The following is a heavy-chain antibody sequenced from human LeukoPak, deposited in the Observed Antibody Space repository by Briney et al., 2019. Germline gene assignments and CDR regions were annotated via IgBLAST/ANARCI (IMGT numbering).Heavy chain of an antibody. Sequence: GGSLRLSCAASGFTVSSNYMSWVRQAPGKGLEWVSSISSSSSYIYYADSVKGRFTISRDNAKNSLYLQMNSLRAEDTAVYYCARQPDSSGFVDYWGQGTLVTVSS. V-gene: IGHV3-21*01. J-gene: IGHJ4*02. CDR3: ARQPDSSGFVDY. CDR2: ISSSSSYI. D-gene: IGHD3-22*01. CDR1: GFTVSSNY.